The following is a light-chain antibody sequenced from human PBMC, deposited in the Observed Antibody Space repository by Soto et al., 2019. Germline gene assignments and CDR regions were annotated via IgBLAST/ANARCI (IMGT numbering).Light chain of an antibody. V-gene: IGLV2-23*01. CDR2: EGS. CDR3: CSYAGNSSFV. CDR1: SSDVGSYNL. Sequence: QSALTQPASGSGSPGQSITISCTGTSSDVGSYNLVSWYQQHPGTAPKLMIYEGSKWPSGVSNRFSGSKSGNTASLTISRLQAEDEADYYCCSYAGNSSFVFGTGTKVTVL. J-gene: IGLJ1*01.